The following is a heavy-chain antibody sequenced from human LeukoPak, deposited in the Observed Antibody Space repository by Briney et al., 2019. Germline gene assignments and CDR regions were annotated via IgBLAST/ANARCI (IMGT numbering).Heavy chain of an antibody. CDR3: AKRRGCSGSSCYSDH. CDR1: GFTFSSYA. V-gene: IGHV3-23*01. CDR2: INGIGVNT. Sequence: GGSLRLSCAASGFTFSSYAMSWVRQAPGKGLEWDSTINGIGVNTYYTDSVKGRFTVSRDNSKNTVYLQMNSLRAEDTAVYYCAKRRGCSGSSCYSDHWGQGTLVTVSS. D-gene: IGHD2-15*01. J-gene: IGHJ4*02.